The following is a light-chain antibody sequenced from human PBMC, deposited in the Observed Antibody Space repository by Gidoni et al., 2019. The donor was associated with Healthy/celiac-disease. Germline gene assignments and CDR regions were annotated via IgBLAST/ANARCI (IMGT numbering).Light chain of an antibody. CDR3: QQYFTTPPT. J-gene: IGKJ1*01. V-gene: IGKV4-1*01. CDR1: QSLSYSSDNKNF. CDR2: WVS. Sequence: DIVLTPSPDSLALSLGETATINCTSSQSLSYSSDNKNFLAWYQQRPGQPPRLLVYWVSTRKSGVPDRFSDSGSGTEFTLTISSLQAEDAAVYYCQQYFTTPPTFGHGTKVEV.